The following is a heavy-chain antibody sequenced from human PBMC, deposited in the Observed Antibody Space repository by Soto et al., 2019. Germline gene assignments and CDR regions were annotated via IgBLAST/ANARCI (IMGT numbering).Heavy chain of an antibody. J-gene: IGHJ4*02. CDR1: GFTFSSYG. V-gene: IGHV3-30*18. D-gene: IGHD2-8*02. Sequence: PGGSLRLSCLASGFTFSSYGMHWVRQAPGKGLEWVALISNDGRNTYYADSVKGRFTISRDNYENTLYLQMDSLGIEDTAVYYCAKYVTGAYSPFEYWGQGTLVTVSS. CDR2: ISNDGRNT. CDR3: AKYVTGAYSPFEY.